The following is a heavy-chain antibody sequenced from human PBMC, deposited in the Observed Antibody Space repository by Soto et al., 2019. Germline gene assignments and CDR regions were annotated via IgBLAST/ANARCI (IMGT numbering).Heavy chain of an antibody. Sequence: GASVKVSCKASGYTFTSYGISWVRQAPGQGLEWMGWISAYNGNTNYAQKLQGRVTMTTDTSTSTAYMELRSLRSDDTAVYYCARGRLRFLEWLPFDYWGQGTLVTVSS. V-gene: IGHV1-18*01. CDR3: ARGRLRFLEWLPFDY. CDR2: ISAYNGNT. CDR1: GYTFTSYG. J-gene: IGHJ4*02. D-gene: IGHD3-3*01.